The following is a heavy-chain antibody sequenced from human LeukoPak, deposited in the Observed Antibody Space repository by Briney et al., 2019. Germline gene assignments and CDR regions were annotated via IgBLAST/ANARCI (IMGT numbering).Heavy chain of an antibody. CDR2: IYTSGST. V-gene: IGHV4-39*07. J-gene: IGHJ5*02. D-gene: IGHD3-3*01. CDR1: GGSISSTFDH. Sequence: SETLSLTCTVSGGSISSTFDHWGWIRQPPGKGLEWIGSIYTSGSTNYNPSLKSRVTMSVDTSKNQFSLKLSSVTAADTAVYYCAREVLEWLMGGRSNWFDPWGQGTLVTVSS. CDR3: AREVLEWLMGGRSNWFDP.